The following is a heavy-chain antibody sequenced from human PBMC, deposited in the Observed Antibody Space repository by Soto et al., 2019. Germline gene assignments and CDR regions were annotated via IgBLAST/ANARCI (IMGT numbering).Heavy chain of an antibody. D-gene: IGHD2-15*01. J-gene: IGHJ4*02. CDR3: AKARGKYCSGGSCNPFDS. Sequence: EVQLLESGGGLVQPGGSLRLSCAASGFTFSSYAMSWVRQAPGKGLEWVSTISGSGGSTYYADSVKGRFTISRDNSKNTLSLQMNSLRAEDTAVYYCAKARGKYCSGGSCNPFDSWGQGTLVTVSS. CDR2: ISGSGGST. V-gene: IGHV3-23*01. CDR1: GFTFSSYA.